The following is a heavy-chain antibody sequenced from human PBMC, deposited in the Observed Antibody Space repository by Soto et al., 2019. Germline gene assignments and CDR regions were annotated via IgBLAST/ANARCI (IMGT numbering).Heavy chain of an antibody. CDR1: GFSLSTSGVG. V-gene: IGHV2-5*02. Sequence: QITLKESGPTLVKPTQTLTLTCTFSGFSLSTSGVGVGWIRQPPGKALEWLALIYWDDDKRYSPSLKSRLTITKDTSKNQVVLTMTNIDPVDTATYYCAHSRYRSGWYDTRFAYWGQGTLVTVSS. D-gene: IGHD6-19*01. CDR3: AHSRYRSGWYDTRFAY. J-gene: IGHJ4*02. CDR2: IYWDDDK.